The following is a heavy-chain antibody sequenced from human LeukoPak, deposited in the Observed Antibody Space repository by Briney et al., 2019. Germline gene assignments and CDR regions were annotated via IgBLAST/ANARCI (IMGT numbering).Heavy chain of an antibody. D-gene: IGHD3-22*01. CDR3: ARRYYYDSSGYWYYFDY. V-gene: IGHV4-39*01. CDR1: GGSISSSSYY. J-gene: IGHJ4*02. CDR2: IYYSGST. Sequence: PSETLSLTCTVSGGSISSSSYYWGWIRQPPGKGLEWIGSIYYSGSTYYNPSLKSRVTISVDTSKNQFSLKLSSVTAADTAVYYCARRYYYDSSGYWYYFDYCGQGTLVTVSS.